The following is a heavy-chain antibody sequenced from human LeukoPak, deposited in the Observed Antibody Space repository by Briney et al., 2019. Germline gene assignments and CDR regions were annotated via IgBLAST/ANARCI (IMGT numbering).Heavy chain of an antibody. CDR1: GFTFGDYA. J-gene: IGHJ3*02. V-gene: IGHV3-49*03. CDR2: IRSKAYGGTT. CDR3: ARAGYSSSWFAFDI. D-gene: IGHD6-13*01. Sequence: GGSLRLSCTASGFTFGDYAMSWFRQAPGKGLEWVTFIRSKAYGGTTEYAASVRGRFTISRDNSKNTLYLQMNSLRAEDTAVYYCARAGYSSSWFAFDIWGQGTMVTVSS.